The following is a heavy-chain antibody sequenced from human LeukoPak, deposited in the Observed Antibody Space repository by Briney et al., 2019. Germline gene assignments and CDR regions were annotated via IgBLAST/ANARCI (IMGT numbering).Heavy chain of an antibody. V-gene: IGHV3-30*18. CDR1: GFTFSSYG. Sequence: TGGSLRLSCAASGFTFSSYGMHWVRQAPGKGLEWVAVISYDGSNKYYADSVKGRFTIPRDNSKNTLYLQMNSLRAEDTAVYYCAKGRSSSSYYFDYWGQGTLVTVSS. CDR3: AKGRSSSSYYFDY. J-gene: IGHJ4*02. D-gene: IGHD6-13*01. CDR2: ISYDGSNK.